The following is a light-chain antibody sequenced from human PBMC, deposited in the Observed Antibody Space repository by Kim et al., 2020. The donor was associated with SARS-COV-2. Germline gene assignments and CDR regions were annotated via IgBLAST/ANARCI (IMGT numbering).Light chain of an antibody. CDR2: GKN. V-gene: IGLV3-19*01. J-gene: IGLJ2*01. CDR1: SLRSYY. Sequence: VALGQKVRITCQGDSLRSYYATWYQQKPGQAPVLLIYGKNNRPSGIPDRFSGSSSGNTASLTITGAQAEDEADYYCNSRDSSGNRVFGGGTKLTVL. CDR3: NSRDSSGNRV.